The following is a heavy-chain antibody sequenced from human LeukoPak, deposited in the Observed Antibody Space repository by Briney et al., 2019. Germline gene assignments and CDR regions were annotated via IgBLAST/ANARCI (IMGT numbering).Heavy chain of an antibody. CDR1: GFTFRTYG. CDR3: AKVFPGGCSGSSCYSGYFDY. Sequence: GGSLRLSCAASGFTFRTYGMHWVRQAPGKGLEWVAYIQYDGSNKYYEDSVKGRFTISRDNSKNTLYLQMDSLRGEDTAVYYCAKVFPGGCSGSSCYSGYFDYWGQGTLVTVSS. V-gene: IGHV3-30*02. J-gene: IGHJ4*02. CDR2: IQYDGSNK. D-gene: IGHD2-15*01.